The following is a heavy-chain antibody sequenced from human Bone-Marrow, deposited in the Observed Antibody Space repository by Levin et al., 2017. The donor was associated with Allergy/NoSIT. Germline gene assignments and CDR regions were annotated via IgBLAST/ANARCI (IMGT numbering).Heavy chain of an antibody. CDR1: GLSFSNYD. Sequence: KAGGSLRLSCAASGLSFSNYDMNWVRQAPGKGLEWVSSISGGSSRIYYADSVKGRFTISRDNAKNSLYLQMNSLRVEDTAVYNCASWAMFYYDGSDFDYFYYGMDVWGQGTTVTVSS. D-gene: IGHD3-16*01. J-gene: IGHJ6*02. CDR2: ISGGSSRI. V-gene: IGHV3-21*06. CDR3: ASWAMFYYDGSDFDYFYYGMDV.